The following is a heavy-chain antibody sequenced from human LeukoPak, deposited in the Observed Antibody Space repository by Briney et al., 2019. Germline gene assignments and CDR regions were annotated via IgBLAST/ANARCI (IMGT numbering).Heavy chain of an antibody. Sequence: SETLSLTCTVSGDSIRSYYWSWIRQPAGKGLEWIGRIYTSGSTHYNPSLNSRVTMSVDTSKNQFSLKLSSVTAADTAVYYCARKIIATADIYAFDIWGQGTMVTVSS. CDR3: ARKIIATADIYAFDI. CDR1: GDSIRSYY. D-gene: IGHD6-13*01. CDR2: IYTSGST. J-gene: IGHJ3*02. V-gene: IGHV4-4*07.